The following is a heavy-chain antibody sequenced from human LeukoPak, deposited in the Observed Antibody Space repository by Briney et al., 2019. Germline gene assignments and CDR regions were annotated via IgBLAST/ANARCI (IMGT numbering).Heavy chain of an antibody. V-gene: IGHV5-51*01. CDR1: GYSFNTYW. CDR3: ARVLDVDTAVFHYYFDF. CDR2: IYPADSDT. J-gene: IGHJ4*02. D-gene: IGHD5-18*01. Sequence: GESLKISCQGYGYSFNTYWVGWVRQMPGKGLEWMGIIYPADSDTRYSPSFQGQVTISADKSINTAYLQWRTLKASDSAIYYCARVLDVDTAVFHYYFDFWGQGTLVTVSS.